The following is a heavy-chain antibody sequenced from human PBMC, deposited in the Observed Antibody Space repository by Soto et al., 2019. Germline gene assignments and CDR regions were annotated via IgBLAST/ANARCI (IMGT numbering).Heavy chain of an antibody. CDR2: ISGSGGST. D-gene: IGHD4-17*01. CDR3: AKAPSTTVAYY. V-gene: IGHV3-23*01. J-gene: IGHJ4*02. CDR1: GFTFSSSW. Sequence: GGSLRLSCAASGFTFSSSWMHWVCQAPGKGLEWVSAISGSGGSTYYADSVKGRFTISRDNSKNTLYLQMNSLRAEDTAVYYCAKAPSTTVAYYWGQGTLVTVSS.